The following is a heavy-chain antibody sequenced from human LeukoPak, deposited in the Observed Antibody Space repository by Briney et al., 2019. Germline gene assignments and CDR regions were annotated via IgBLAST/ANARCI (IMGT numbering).Heavy chain of an antibody. CDR3: ARVMSGSGSKYFDY. CDR2: ISSTGETS. D-gene: IGHD3-10*01. CDR1: GFTFRSSP. Sequence: GGSLRLSCAASGFTFRSSPMHWVRQVPGKGLEYVSAISSTGETSYYANSVKDRFTISRDNSKNTLYLQMGSLRTEDMAVYYCARVMSGSGSKYFDYWGQGTLVTVSS. V-gene: IGHV3-64*01. J-gene: IGHJ4*02.